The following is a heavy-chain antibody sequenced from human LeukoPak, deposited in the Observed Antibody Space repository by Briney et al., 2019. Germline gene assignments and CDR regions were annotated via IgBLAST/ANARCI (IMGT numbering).Heavy chain of an antibody. CDR2: IYLTGRV. V-gene: IGHV4-59*01. J-gene: IGHJ6*03. CDR1: GGSISSDF. Sequence: KPSETLSLTCTVSGGSISSDFWSWIRQPPGKGLEWIGYIYLTGRVNYNPSLKTRVTISVETSKNQFSLQLSSVTAADTAMYYCARDRGAAGYMDVWGKGTTVIVSS. D-gene: IGHD3-10*01. CDR3: ARDRGAAGYMDV.